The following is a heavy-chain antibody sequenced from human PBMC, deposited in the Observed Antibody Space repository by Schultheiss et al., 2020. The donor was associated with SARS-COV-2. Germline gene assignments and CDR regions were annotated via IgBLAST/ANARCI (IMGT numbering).Heavy chain of an antibody. D-gene: IGHD6-19*01. CDR2: ISSSSSYI. Sequence: GGSLRLSCAASGFTFSSYSMNWVRQAPGKGLEWVSSISSSSSYIYYADSVKGRFTISRDNAKNSLYLQMNSLRAEDTAVYYCAKVEASTIAVAGSFDYWGQGTLVTVSS. V-gene: IGHV3-21*01. CDR3: AKVEASTIAVAGSFDY. J-gene: IGHJ4*02. CDR1: GFTFSSYS.